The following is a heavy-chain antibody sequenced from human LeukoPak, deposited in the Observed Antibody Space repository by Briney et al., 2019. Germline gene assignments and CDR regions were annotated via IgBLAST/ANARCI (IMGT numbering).Heavy chain of an antibody. Sequence: GGSLRLSCAASGFTFDDYTMHWVRQAPGKGLEWVSSIFPSGGEIHYADSVRGQFTISRDNSKSTLSLQMNSLRAEDTAIYYCATYRQVLLPFESWGQGTLVTVSS. J-gene: IGHJ4*02. V-gene: IGHV3-23*01. D-gene: IGHD2-8*02. CDR2: IFPSGGEI. CDR3: ATYRQVLLPFES. CDR1: GFTFDDYT.